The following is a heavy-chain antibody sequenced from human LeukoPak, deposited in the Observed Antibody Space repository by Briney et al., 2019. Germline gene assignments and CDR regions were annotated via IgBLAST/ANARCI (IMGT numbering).Heavy chain of an antibody. D-gene: IGHD1-26*01. Sequence: ASVKVSCKASGYTFTSYGISWVRQAPGQGLEWMGWISAYNGNTNYAQKFQGRVTITTDESTSTAYMELSSLRSEDTAVYYCASRGAYWGQGTLVTVSS. CDR3: ASRGAY. CDR2: ISAYNGNT. V-gene: IGHV1-18*01. J-gene: IGHJ4*02. CDR1: GYTFTSYG.